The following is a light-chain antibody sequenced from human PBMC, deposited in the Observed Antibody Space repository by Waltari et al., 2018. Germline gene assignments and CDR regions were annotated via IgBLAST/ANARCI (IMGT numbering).Light chain of an antibody. CDR2: AAS. J-gene: IGKJ5*01. V-gene: IGKV1-9*01. Sequence: IQLTHSPSSLSASVGARLPITCRASKGLSSNLAWYQQKPGKAPKLLISAASTLPRGVPLRFSGSGSGTDFTLTISSLQPEDFATYYCQQLNSYPITFGQGTRLEIK. CDR1: KGLSSN. CDR3: QQLNSYPIT.